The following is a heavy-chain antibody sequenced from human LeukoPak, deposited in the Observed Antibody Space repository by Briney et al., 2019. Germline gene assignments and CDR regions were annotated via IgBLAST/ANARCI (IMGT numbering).Heavy chain of an antibody. J-gene: IGHJ4*02. CDR3: ARSPPRSLASTIFGAVTHLFDY. CDR1: GGSISSYY. Sequence: PSETLSLTCTVSGGSISSYYWSWIRQPPGKGLEWIGYIYYSGSTNYNPSLKSRVTISVDTSKNQFSLKLSSVTAADTAVYYCARSPPRSLASTIFGAVTHLFDYWGQGTLVTVSS. D-gene: IGHD3-3*01. V-gene: IGHV4-59*01. CDR2: IYYSGST.